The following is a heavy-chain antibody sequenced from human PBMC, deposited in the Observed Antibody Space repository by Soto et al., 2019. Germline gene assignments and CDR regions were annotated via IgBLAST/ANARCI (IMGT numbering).Heavy chain of an antibody. Sequence: SVKVSCKASGGTFGSYAISWVRQAPGQGLEWMGGIIPIPGTANYAQKFQGRATIAADESTSTAYMELSSLRSEDTAVYYCARSQGSSTSLEIYYYYYYGMDVWGQGTTVTVSS. J-gene: IGHJ6*02. CDR3: ARSQGSSTSLEIYYYYYYGMDV. D-gene: IGHD2-2*01. CDR1: GGTFGSYA. V-gene: IGHV1-69*13. CDR2: IIPIPGTA.